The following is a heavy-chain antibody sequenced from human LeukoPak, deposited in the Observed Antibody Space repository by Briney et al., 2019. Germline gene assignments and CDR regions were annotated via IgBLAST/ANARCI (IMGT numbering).Heavy chain of an antibody. V-gene: IGHV3-21*01. D-gene: IGHD3-22*01. CDR1: GFTFSSYS. CDR2: ISSSSSYI. CDR3: GKDQAYYYDSSGYDNFDY. Sequence: GGSLRLSCAASGFTFSSYSMNWVRQAPGKGLEWVSSISSSSSYIYYADSVKGRFTISRDNAKNSLYLQMNSLRAEDTAVDYCGKDQAYYYDSSGYDNFDYWGQGTLVTVSS. J-gene: IGHJ4*02.